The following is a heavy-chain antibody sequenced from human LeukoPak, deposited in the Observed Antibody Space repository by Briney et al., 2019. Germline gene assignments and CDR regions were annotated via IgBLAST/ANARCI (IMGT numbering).Heavy chain of an antibody. Sequence: ASVKVCCKASGYTFTSYDINWVRQATGQGLEWMGWMNPNSGNTGYAQKFQGRVTMTRNTSISTAYMELSSLRSEDTAVYYCARLGPAYSGSYSETDYWGQGTLVTVSS. V-gene: IGHV1-8*01. CDR3: ARLGPAYSGSYSETDY. D-gene: IGHD1-26*01. J-gene: IGHJ4*02. CDR1: GYTFTSYD. CDR2: MNPNSGNT.